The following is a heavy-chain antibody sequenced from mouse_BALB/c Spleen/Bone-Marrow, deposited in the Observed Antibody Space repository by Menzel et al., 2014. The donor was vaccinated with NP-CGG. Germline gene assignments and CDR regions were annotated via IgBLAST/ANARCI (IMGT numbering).Heavy chain of an antibody. J-gene: IGHJ3*01. CDR2: ISNGGGST. CDR1: GFTFSDYY. Sequence: EVKLMESGGGLVQPGGSLKLSCAPSGFTFSDYYMYWVRQTPEKRLEWVAYISNGGGSTYYPDTVKGRFTISRDNAKNTLYLQMSRLKSEDTAMYYCARHDGYRTWFAYWGQGTLVTVSA. D-gene: IGHD2-3*01. V-gene: IGHV5-12*01. CDR3: ARHDGYRTWFAY.